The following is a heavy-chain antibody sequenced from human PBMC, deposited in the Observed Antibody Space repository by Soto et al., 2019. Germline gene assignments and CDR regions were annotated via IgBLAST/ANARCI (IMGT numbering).Heavy chain of an antibody. CDR1: GDSISRGGYY. CDR2: IYHSGST. D-gene: IGHD2-21*01. CDR3: ARDGAGAYGLAWFDP. Sequence: QVQLQESGPGLVKPSQTLSLTCTVSGDSISRGGYYWNWLRQHPRKGLEWIGYIYHSGSTIYNPSLKCRVTLSVDTSKNALSLDFSNVTAADTAVYYCARDGAGAYGLAWFDPWGQGILVTVSS. V-gene: IGHV4-31*03. J-gene: IGHJ5*02.